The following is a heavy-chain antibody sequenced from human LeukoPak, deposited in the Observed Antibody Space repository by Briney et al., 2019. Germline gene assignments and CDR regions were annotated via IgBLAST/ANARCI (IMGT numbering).Heavy chain of an antibody. Sequence: GGSLRLSCVASGFTFSSYWMTWVRQAPGKGLEWLANIKEDGSIQYYLDSVRGRFTISRDNAKTSVYLQLNSLRADDTAVYYCARDSLAAAGFDYWGQGTLATVSS. V-gene: IGHV3-7*01. CDR1: GFTFSSYW. D-gene: IGHD6-13*01. J-gene: IGHJ4*02. CDR2: IKEDGSIQ. CDR3: ARDSLAAAGFDY.